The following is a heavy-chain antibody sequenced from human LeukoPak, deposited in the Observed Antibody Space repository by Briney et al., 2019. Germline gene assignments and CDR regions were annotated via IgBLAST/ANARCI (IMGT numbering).Heavy chain of an antibody. CDR3: ASEGRYFAPDY. Sequence: QSGGSLRLSCAASGFTFSNYGMHWVRQAPGKGLEWVAFIRSDGSTKYYADSLKGRFTISRDNSKNTLYLQMNSLRAEDTAVYYCASEGRYFAPDYWGQGTLVTVSS. V-gene: IGHV3-30*02. CDR1: GFTFSNYG. CDR2: IRSDGSTK. D-gene: IGHD3-9*01. J-gene: IGHJ4*02.